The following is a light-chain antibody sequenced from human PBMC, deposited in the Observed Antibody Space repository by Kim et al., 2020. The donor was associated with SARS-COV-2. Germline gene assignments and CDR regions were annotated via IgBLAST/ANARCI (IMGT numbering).Light chain of an antibody. V-gene: IGKV1-17*03. CDR1: QDINYY. Sequence: DIQMTQSPSAMSASVGDRVTITCRASQDINYYLAWFQQKPGKVPKHLIYAVSSLQSGVPSRFSGSGSGTEFTLTISSLQPEDFATYYCLQHNTYPYTFGQGTKLEI. CDR2: AVS. CDR3: LQHNTYPYT. J-gene: IGKJ2*01.